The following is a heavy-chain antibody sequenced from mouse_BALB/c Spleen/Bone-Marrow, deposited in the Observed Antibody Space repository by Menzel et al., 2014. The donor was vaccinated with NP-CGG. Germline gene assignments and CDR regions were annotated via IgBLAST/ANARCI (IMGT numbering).Heavy chain of an antibody. CDR2: IDPSNGRT. J-gene: IGHJ3*01. CDR1: GYTFPNYW. V-gene: IGHV1S81*02. D-gene: IGHD4-1*01. CDR3: ATLGD. Sequence: VQLQQSGADLVKPGASVKLSCETSGYTFPNYWMHWVGQRPGQGLEWIGEIDPSNGRTNFYEKFNNKATLTVDKSSSTAYMQLSSLTSEDSAVYYCATLGDWGQGTLVTVSA.